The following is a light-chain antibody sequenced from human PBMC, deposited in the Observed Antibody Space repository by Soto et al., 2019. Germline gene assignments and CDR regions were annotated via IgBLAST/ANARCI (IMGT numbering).Light chain of an antibody. J-gene: IGLJ1*01. V-gene: IGLV1-47*02. CDR2: YNN. CDR1: DSNIGSNS. Sequence: QSVLTQPPSASGTAGQVVTISCSGGDSNIGSNSVYWYQHLPRMAPKLLIYYNNQRPSGVPDRFSGSRSGTSASLAIVGLRSADEAVYYCAAWDASLSAWAFGNGTKSPS. CDR3: AAWDASLSAWA.